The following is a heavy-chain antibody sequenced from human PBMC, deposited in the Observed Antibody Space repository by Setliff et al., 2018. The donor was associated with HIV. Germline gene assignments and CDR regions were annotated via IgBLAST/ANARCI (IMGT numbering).Heavy chain of an antibody. CDR3: ARWCAAAGCYPAIYHFDS. CDR2: IDTDNGYR. V-gene: IGHV1-3*04. CDR1: GYTFSEYA. Sequence: ASVKVSCKASGYTFSEYAIHWVRQAPGQRLEWMGRIDTDNGYRRYSPKLQGRVTITKDTSANTAYMELRGLRSEDTAVYYCARWCAAAGCYPAIYHFDSWGQG. J-gene: IGHJ4*02. D-gene: IGHD2-2*01.